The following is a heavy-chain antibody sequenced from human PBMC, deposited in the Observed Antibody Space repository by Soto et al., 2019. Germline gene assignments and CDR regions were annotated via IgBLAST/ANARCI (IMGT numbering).Heavy chain of an antibody. CDR1: GGSISSSSYY. Sequence: SETLSLTCTVSGGSISSSSYYWGWIRQPPGKGLEWIGNVYYGGSTYYNPSLKSRVTISVETSKSQFSLKLSSVTAADTAVYYCVGGDYYHSSGYYFYYYTMDVWGQGTTGTVSS. J-gene: IGHJ6*02. CDR3: VGGDYYHSSGYYFYYYTMDV. CDR2: VYYGGST. D-gene: IGHD3-22*01. V-gene: IGHV4-39*01.